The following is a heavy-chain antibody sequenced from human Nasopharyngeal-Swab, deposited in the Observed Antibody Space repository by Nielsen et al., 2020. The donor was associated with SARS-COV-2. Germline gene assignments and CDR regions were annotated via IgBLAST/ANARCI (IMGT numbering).Heavy chain of an antibody. D-gene: IGHD1-26*01. V-gene: IGHV3-49*01. CDR3: ARSVGSYYGQGAFDI. Sequence: GASLKISCTTSGFTFDDYAMSWFRLAPGKGLEWVGFIRSKTYGGAPEYAASVKGRFTISRDGAESIAYLQMYSLGTEDTGVYYCARSVGSYYGQGAFDIWGQGTMVTVSS. CDR1: GFTFDDYA. J-gene: IGHJ3*02. CDR2: IRSKTYGGAP.